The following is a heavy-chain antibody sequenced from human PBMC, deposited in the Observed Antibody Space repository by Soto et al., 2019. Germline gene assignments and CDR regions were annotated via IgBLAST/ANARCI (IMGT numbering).Heavy chain of an antibody. CDR2: IYYSGST. V-gene: IGHV4-61*01. CDR1: GGSVSSGSYY. CDR3: ARDPAP. J-gene: IGHJ5*02. Sequence: SETLSLTCTVSGGSVSSGSYYWSWIRQPPGKGLEWIGYIYYSGSTNYNPSLKSRVTISVDTSKNQFSLKLTSVTAAGTAVYYCARDPAPWGQGTLVTVSS.